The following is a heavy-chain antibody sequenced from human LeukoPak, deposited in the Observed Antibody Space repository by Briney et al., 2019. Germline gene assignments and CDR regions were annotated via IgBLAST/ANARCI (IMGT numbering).Heavy chain of an antibody. V-gene: IGHV3-74*01. CDR2: MNNDGSTT. Sequence: GGSLRLSCAASGFTFSTYWMHWVRQAPGKGLVWVSRMNNDGSTTNYADSVKGRFTISRDNAKNTLYLQMNSLRAEDTAVYYCATAGNYRFDYWGLGTLVTVSS. J-gene: IGHJ4*02. D-gene: IGHD1-7*01. CDR3: ATAGNYRFDY. CDR1: GFTFSTYW.